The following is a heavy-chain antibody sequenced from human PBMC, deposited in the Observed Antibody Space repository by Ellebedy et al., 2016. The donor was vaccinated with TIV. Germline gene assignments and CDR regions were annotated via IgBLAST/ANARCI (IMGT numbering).Heavy chain of an antibody. CDR1: GGSISSSSYY. V-gene: IGHV4-39*01. D-gene: IGHD2-15*01. Sequence: SETLSLTXTVSGGSISSSSYYWGWIRQPPGKGLEWIGSIYYSGGTYYNPSLKSRVTISVDTSKNQFSLKLSSVTAADTAVYYCARVKGEVVVAGAFDYWGQGILVTVSS. CDR2: IYYSGGT. J-gene: IGHJ4*02. CDR3: ARVKGEVVVAGAFDY.